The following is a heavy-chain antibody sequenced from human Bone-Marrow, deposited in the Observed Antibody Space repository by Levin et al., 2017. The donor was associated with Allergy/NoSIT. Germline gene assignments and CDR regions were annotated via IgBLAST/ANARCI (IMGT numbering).Heavy chain of an antibody. CDR3: AREFRESGWYFDL. D-gene: IGHD3-10*01. Sequence: PGGSLRLSCAVSGFTFSDHHMSWIRQAPGKGLEWLSYISDDGGTTSSAASVKGRFTISRDNAKNSLYLQMNSLRVEDTAIYYCAREFRESGWYFDLWGRGTLVSVSS. V-gene: IGHV3-11*01. J-gene: IGHJ2*01. CDR1: GFTFSDHH. CDR2: ISDDGGTT.